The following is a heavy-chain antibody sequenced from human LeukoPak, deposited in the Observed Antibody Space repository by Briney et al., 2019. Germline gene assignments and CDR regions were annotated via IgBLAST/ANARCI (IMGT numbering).Heavy chain of an antibody. Sequence: SETLSLTYAVYGGSSSGYYWSWIHQPPGKGLEWIGEITHSGSTNYNPSLKSRVTISVDTSNIQFSLKLSSVTAADTAVYYCARLSTSSGPLGIEYSSSSLRWWFDPWGQGTLVTVSS. CDR1: GGSSSGYY. J-gene: IGHJ5*02. D-gene: IGHD6-6*01. CDR3: ARLSTSSGPLGIEYSSSSLRWWFDP. V-gene: IGHV4-34*01. CDR2: ITHSGST.